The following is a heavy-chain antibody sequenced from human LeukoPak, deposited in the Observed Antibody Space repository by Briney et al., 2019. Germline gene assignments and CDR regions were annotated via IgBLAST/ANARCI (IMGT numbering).Heavy chain of an antibody. D-gene: IGHD4-23*01. Sequence: GGSLRLSYAASGFTFSSYAMHWVRQAPGKGLEWVSAISGSGGSTYYADSVKGRFTISRDNSKNTLYLQMNSLRAEDTAVYYCAKDPAYGGNSGGVYWGQGTLVTVSS. CDR1: GFTFSSYA. V-gene: IGHV3-23*01. CDR2: ISGSGGST. J-gene: IGHJ4*02. CDR3: AKDPAYGGNSGGVY.